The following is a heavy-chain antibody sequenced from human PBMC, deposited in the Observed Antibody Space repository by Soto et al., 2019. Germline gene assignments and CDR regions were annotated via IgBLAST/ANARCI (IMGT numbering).Heavy chain of an antibody. Sequence: QVQLVESGGGVVRPWRSLRLSCVASGFTFSSHDMHWFRQAPGKGLQWVATISHDGSNKYYADSVKGRFTISRDNSRNTLYMHMNSLTTEDTAVYYCAKTEIHWGSDYGGQGTLVTISS. CDR2: ISHDGSNK. V-gene: IGHV3-30*18. CDR3: AKTEIHWGSDY. D-gene: IGHD7-27*01. CDR1: GFTFSSHD. J-gene: IGHJ4*02.